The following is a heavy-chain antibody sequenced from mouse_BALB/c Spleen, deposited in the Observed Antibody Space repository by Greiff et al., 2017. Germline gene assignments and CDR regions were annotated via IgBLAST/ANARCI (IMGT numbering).Heavy chain of an antibody. V-gene: IGHV3-6*02. Sequence: EVQLQQSGPGLVKPSQSLSLTCSVTGYSITSGYYWNWIRQFPGNKLEWMGYISYDGSNNYNPSLKNRISITRDTSKNQFFLKLNSVTTEDTATYYCARDSGNYDAMDYWGQGTSVTVSS. CDR1: GYSITSGYY. D-gene: IGHD2-1*01. J-gene: IGHJ4*01. CDR3: ARDSGNYDAMDY. CDR2: ISYDGSN.